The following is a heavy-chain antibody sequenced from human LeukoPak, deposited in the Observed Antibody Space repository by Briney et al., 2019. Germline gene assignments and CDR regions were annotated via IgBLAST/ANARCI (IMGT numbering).Heavy chain of an antibody. D-gene: IGHD2-21*02. V-gene: IGHV4-34*01. CDR2: INHSGST. J-gene: IGHJ4*02. CDR3: ATLYCGGDCYYFDY. CDR1: GGSISSYY. Sequence: PSETLSLTCTVSGGSISSYYWSWIRQPPGKGLEWIGEINHSGSTNYNPSLKSRVTISVDTSKNQFSLKLSSVTAADTAAYYCATLYCGGDCYYFDYWGQGTLVTVSS.